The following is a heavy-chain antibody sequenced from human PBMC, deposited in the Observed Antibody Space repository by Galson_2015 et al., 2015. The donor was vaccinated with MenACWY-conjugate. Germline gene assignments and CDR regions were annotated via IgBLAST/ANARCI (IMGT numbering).Heavy chain of an antibody. CDR2: IKKDGSEK. V-gene: IGHV3-7*03. CDR3: ARGHYGMDV. Sequence: SLRLSCAASGFTFRNYWMTWVRQAPGKGLEWVASIKKDGSEKYYVDSVKSRFTISRDNAKNSLYLEMNSLRVEDTAVCSCARGHYGMDVWGQGTTVTASS. J-gene: IGHJ6*02. CDR1: GFTFRNYW.